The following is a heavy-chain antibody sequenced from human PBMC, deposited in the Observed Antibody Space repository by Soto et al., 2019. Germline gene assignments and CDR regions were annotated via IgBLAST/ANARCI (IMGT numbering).Heavy chain of an antibody. J-gene: IGHJ4*02. D-gene: IGHD4-4*01. CDR2: IIPIFGTA. CDR3: AREDVIQYYFDY. CDR1: GGTFSSYA. V-gene: IGHV1-69*13. Sequence: SVKVSCKASGGTFSSYAISWVRQAPGQGLEWMGGIIPIFGTANYAQKFQGRVTITADESTSTAYMELSSLRSEDTAVYYCAREDVIQYYFDYWGQGALVTVSS.